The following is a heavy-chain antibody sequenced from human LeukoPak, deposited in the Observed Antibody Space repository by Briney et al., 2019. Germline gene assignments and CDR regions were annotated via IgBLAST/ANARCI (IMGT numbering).Heavy chain of an antibody. J-gene: IGHJ6*03. V-gene: IGHV3-21*04. CDR1: GFTFSTYN. CDR3: ARRGSGSSDYYYYYMDV. D-gene: IGHD1-26*01. CDR2: ITSSSSYI. Sequence: SGGSLRLSCAASGFTFSTYNMNWVRQAPGKGLEWVSSITSSSSYIYYADSVKGRFTISRDNAKNSLYLQMNSLRAEDTALYHCARRGSGSSDYYYYYMDVWGKGTTVTISS.